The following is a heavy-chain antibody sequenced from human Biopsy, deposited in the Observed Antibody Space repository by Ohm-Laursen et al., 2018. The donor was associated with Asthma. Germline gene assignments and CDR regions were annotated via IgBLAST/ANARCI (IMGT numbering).Heavy chain of an antibody. CDR2: IYYSGST. CDR1: GGSMSSSSYS. D-gene: IGHD6-6*01. J-gene: IGHJ5*02. Sequence: SQTLSLTCTVSGGSMSSSSYSWGWIRQPPGKGLEWIGYIYYSGSTSHNPSLTSRLTISVDTSKNQFSLKLTSVTAADTAVYYCARASLAARANWFDPWGQGTLVSVSS. V-gene: IGHV4-30-4*08. CDR3: ARASLAARANWFDP.